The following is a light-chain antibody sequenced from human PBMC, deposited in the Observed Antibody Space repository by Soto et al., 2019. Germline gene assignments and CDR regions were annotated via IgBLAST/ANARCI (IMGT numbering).Light chain of an antibody. V-gene: IGKV3-20*01. J-gene: IGKJ5*01. CDR1: QSVSASY. CDR2: AAS. Sequence: DMVLTQSPVTLSLSPGERATLSCRASQSVSASYLAWYQQKPGQAPRLLIYAASSRATGIPDRFSGSGSGTDFTLTVSRLEPEDFAVYYCQQYGNSPAITFGQGTRLEI. CDR3: QQYGNSPAIT.